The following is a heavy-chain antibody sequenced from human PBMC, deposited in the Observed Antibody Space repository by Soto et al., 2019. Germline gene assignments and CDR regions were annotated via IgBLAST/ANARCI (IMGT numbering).Heavy chain of an antibody. J-gene: IGHJ4*02. Sequence: QVQMVESGGGVVQPGRSLRLSCAASGFTISNYGMHWVRQAAGKGLEWVTVISYDGSSQYYADSVKGRFTISRNTSKNTLYLQTNGLRAEDTAMYYCARELRTTSSFDYWGQGTLVTVSS. V-gene: IGHV3-30*19. CDR2: ISYDGSSQ. D-gene: IGHD1-1*01. CDR1: GFTISNYG. CDR3: ARELRTTSSFDY.